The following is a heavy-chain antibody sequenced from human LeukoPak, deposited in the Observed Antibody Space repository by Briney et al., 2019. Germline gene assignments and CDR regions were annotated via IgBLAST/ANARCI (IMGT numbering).Heavy chain of an antibody. V-gene: IGHV1-69*13. Sequence: SVKVSCKASGGTISSYATSWVRQAPGQGLEWMGGIIPIFGTANYAQKFQGRVTITADESTSTAYMELSSLRSEDTAVYYCARDLAGDQRDYWGQGTLVTVSS. CDR3: ARDLAGDQRDY. CDR1: GGTISSYA. CDR2: IIPIFGTA. D-gene: IGHD3-10*01. J-gene: IGHJ4*02.